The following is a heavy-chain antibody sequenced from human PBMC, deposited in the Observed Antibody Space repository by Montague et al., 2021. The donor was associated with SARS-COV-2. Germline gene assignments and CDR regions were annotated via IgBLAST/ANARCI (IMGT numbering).Heavy chain of an antibody. V-gene: IGHV4-38-2*02. D-gene: IGHD3-3*01. CDR1: GYSISSGYY. CDR3: ARDVRYYDFWSGRAQTSPDY. J-gene: IGHJ4*02. CDR2: IYHSGST. Sequence: SETLSLTCTVSGYSISSGYYWGWIRQPPEKGLEWIGSIYHSGSTXXNPSLKSRVTISVDTSKNQFSLKLSSVTAADTAVYYCARDVRYYDFWSGRAQTSPDYWGQGTLVTVSS.